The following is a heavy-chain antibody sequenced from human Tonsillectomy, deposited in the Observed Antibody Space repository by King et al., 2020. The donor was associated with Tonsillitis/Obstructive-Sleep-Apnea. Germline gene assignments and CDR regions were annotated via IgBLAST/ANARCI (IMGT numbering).Heavy chain of an antibody. CDR2: ISYDGSNK. CDR3: AKKAWYYGMDV. V-gene: IGHV3-30*18. CDR1: GFTFSSYG. Sequence: VQLVESGGGEVQPGRSLRLSCAASGFTFSSYGMHWVRQAPGKGLEWVAVISYDGSNKYYADSVKGRFTISRDNSKNTLYLQMNSLRAEDTAVYYCAKKAWYYGMDVWGQGTTVTVSS. J-gene: IGHJ6*02.